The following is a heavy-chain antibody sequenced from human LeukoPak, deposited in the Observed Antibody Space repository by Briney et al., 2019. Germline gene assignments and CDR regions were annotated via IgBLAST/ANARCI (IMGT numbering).Heavy chain of an antibody. CDR3: ARAGYCSGGSCYPTDY. CDR1: GFTFSSYE. Sequence: PGGSLRLSCTASGFTFSSYEMNWVRQAPRKGLEWVSYISGSGSTIYYADSVKGRFTISRDNAKNSLYLRMHSLRAEDTAVYYCARAGYCSGGSCYPTDYWGQGTLVTVSS. V-gene: IGHV3-48*03. D-gene: IGHD2-15*01. CDR2: ISGSGSTI. J-gene: IGHJ4*02.